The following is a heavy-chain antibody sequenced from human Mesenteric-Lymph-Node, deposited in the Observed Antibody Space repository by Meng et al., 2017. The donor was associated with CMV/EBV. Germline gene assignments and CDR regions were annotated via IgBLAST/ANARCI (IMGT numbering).Heavy chain of an antibody. V-gene: IGHV1-8*03. D-gene: IGHD5-18*01. Sequence: APVKVSCKASGYTFTSYDINWVRQATGQGLEWMGWMNSNSGNTGYAQKFQGRVTITRNTSISTAYMELSSLRSEDTAVYYCARGRFRRDTAMVRFDPWGQGTLVTVSS. CDR3: ARGRFRRDTAMVRFDP. CDR2: MNSNSGNT. J-gene: IGHJ5*02. CDR1: GYTFTSYD.